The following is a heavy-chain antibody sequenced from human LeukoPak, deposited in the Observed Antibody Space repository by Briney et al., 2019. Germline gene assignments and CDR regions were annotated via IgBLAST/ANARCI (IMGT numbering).Heavy chain of an antibody. V-gene: IGHV3-11*04. Sequence: DSVRGRFTISRDNAKRSLYLQMGSLRPEDMAVYYCARGKGIYCGGDCSALDDWGQGTLVTVSS. J-gene: IGHJ4*02. D-gene: IGHD2-21*02. CDR3: ARGKGIYCGGDCSALDD.